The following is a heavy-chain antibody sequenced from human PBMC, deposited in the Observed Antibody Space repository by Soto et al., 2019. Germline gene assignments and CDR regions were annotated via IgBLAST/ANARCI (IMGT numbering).Heavy chain of an antibody. J-gene: IGHJ3*02. CDR3: AREGFTFGPGAVRGAFDT. Sequence: QVQLVQSETEVRKPGSSVKVPCRASGGTFGSNAISWVRQAPGQGLEWMGNIIPIFGTTKNAQNFQGRVMITADESTNTAYMELSSLTSEDTAIYYCAREGFTFGPGAVRGAFDTWGQGTMVTVSS. D-gene: IGHD4-4*01. CDR2: IIPIFGTT. CDR1: GGTFGSNA. V-gene: IGHV1-69*15.